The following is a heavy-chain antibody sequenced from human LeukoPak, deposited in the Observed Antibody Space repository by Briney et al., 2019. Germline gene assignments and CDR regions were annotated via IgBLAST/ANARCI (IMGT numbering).Heavy chain of an antibody. CDR1: GFTFSSYG. J-gene: IGHJ5*02. D-gene: IGHD2-2*01. V-gene: IGHV3-30*18. CDR2: ISYDGSNK. CDR3: AKNRVISSTSLNWFDP. Sequence: GGSLRLSCAASGFTFSSYGMHWVRQAPGKGLEWVAVISYDGSNKYYADSVKGRFTISRDNSKNTLYLQMNSLRAEDTAVYYCAKNRVISSTSLNWFDPWGQGTLVTVSS.